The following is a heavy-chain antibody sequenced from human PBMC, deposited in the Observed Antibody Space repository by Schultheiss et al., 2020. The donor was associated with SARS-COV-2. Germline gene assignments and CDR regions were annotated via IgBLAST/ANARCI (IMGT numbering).Heavy chain of an antibody. CDR3: AIPGYSSGWSYAFDI. V-gene: IGHV3-53*01. J-gene: IGHJ3*02. D-gene: IGHD6-19*01. CDR1: GFTFSSYS. CDR2: IYSGGST. Sequence: GGSLRLSCAASGFTFSSYSMNWVRQAPGKGLEWVSVIYSGGSTYYADSVKGRFTISRDNSKNTLYLQMNSLRAEDTAVYYCAIPGYSSGWSYAFDIWGQGTMVTVSS.